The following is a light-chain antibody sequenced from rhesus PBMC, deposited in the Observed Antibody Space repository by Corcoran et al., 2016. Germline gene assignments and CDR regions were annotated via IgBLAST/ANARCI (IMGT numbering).Light chain of an antibody. Sequence: QAALTQPRSVSGSPGQSVTISCTGPSSDIGGYNYVSWYQQHPGTAPKLMIYEVSKRPSGVSDRCSGSKSGNTASLTISGLQAEDEADYYCSSYAGSNTFIFGAGTRLTVL. J-gene: IGLJ1*01. CDR3: SSYAGSNTFI. CDR2: EVS. CDR1: SSDIGGYNY. V-gene: IGLV2-32*02.